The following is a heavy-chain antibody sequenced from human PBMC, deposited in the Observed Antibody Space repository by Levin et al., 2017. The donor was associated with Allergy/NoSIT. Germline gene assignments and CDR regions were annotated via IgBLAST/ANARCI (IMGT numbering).Heavy chain of an antibody. CDR2: ISSSSSYT. V-gene: IGHV3-11*05. CDR1: GFTFSDYY. Sequence: GESLKISCAASGFTFSDYYMSWIRQAPGKGLEWVSYISSSSSYTNYADSVKGRFTISRDNAKNSQYLQMNSLRAEGTAVYYCARAALWGGWGGAFDSWGQGTMVTVSS. CDR3: ARAALWGGWGGAFDS. D-gene: IGHD3-16*01. J-gene: IGHJ3*02.